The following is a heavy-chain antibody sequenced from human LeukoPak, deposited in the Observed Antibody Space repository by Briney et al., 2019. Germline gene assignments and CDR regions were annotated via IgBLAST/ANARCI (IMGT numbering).Heavy chain of an antibody. CDR1: GFTFSRYW. CDR2: ISPDGSTT. J-gene: IGHJ5*02. V-gene: IGHV3-74*03. Sequence: GGSLRLSCAASGFTFSRYWMHWGRQAPGKGLMWVSRISPDGSTTLYADSVKGRFTISRDNSNNTLFLEMSSLRTEDTAIYYCAKDRYGSGNNWLDPWGQGTLVTVSS. CDR3: AKDRYGSGNNWLDP. D-gene: IGHD3-10*01.